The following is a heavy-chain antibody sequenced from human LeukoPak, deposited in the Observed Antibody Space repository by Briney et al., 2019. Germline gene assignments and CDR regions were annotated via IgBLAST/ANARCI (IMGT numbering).Heavy chain of an antibody. D-gene: IGHD3-3*01. V-gene: IGHV3-48*04. CDR3: ARDMVGYDFWSGYSYYFDY. J-gene: IGHJ4*02. Sequence: PGGSLRLSCAASGFTFSSYSMNWDRQAPGKGLEWVSYISSSSSTIYYADSVKGRFTISRDNAKNSLYLQMNSLRAEDTAVYYCARDMVGYDFWSGYSYYFDYWGQGTLVTVSS. CDR2: ISSSSSTI. CDR1: GFTFSSYS.